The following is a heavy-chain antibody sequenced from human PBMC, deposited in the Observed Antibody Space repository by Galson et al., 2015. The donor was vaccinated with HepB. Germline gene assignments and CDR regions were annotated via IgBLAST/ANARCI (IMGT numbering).Heavy chain of an antibody. CDR3: AARAKRELLLYFDY. CDR2: FDPEDGET. CDR1: GYTLTDLP. D-gene: IGHD3-10*01. Sequence: SVKVSCKVSGYTLTDLPMHWVRQAPGKGLEWMGGFDPEDGETIYAQNFQGRVTMTEDTSTDTAYMELTGLRSEDTAVYYCAARAKRELLLYFDYWGQGTLVTVSS. J-gene: IGHJ4*02. V-gene: IGHV1-24*01.